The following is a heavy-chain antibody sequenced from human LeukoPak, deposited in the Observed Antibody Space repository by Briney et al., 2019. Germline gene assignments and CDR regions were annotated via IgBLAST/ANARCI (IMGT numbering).Heavy chain of an antibody. D-gene: IGHD5-18*01. CDR2: IRSRAHSYAT. J-gene: IGHJ4*02. CDR1: GFTFSGST. V-gene: IGHV3-73*01. Sequence: PGGSLRLFCAASGFTFSGSTTHWVRQASGEGLEWVGHIRSRAHSYATAYSASVKGRFTISRDDSKNTAYLQMNSLKTEDTAVYYCTSGYSYGWGQGTLVTVSS. CDR3: TSGYSYG.